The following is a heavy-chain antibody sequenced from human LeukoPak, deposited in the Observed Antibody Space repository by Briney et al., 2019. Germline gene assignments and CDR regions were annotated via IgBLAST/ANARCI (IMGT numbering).Heavy chain of an antibody. D-gene: IGHD3-10*01. Sequence: SETLSLTCTVSGGSISSSSYYWGWIRQPPGKGLEWIGSIYYSGSTYYNPSLKSRVTISVDTSKNQFSLKLSSVTAADTAVYYCASNQRITMVRGVINYFDYWGQGTLVTVSS. CDR2: IYYSGST. CDR3: ASNQRITMVRGVINYFDY. J-gene: IGHJ4*02. CDR1: GGSISSSSYY. V-gene: IGHV4-39*01.